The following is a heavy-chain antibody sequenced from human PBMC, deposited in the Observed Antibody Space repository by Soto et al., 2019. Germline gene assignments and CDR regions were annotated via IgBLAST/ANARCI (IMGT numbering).Heavy chain of an antibody. V-gene: IGHV1-69*13. CDR3: ARGAVAAVRRNWFDP. D-gene: IGHD6-19*01. Sequence: ASVKVSCKASGGTLSSYAISWVRQAPGQGLEWMGGIIPIFGTANYAQKFQGRVTITADESTSTAYMELSSLRSEDTAVYYCARGAVAAVRRNWFDPWGQGTLVTVSS. CDR2: IIPIFGTA. J-gene: IGHJ5*02. CDR1: GGTLSSYA.